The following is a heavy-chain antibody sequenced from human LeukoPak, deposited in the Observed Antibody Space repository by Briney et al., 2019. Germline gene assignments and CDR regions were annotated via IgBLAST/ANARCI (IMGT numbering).Heavy chain of an antibody. CDR1: GGSFSGYY. CDR2: ISYSGST. D-gene: IGHD3-10*01. CDR3: AINDGSGSYYKSDY. V-gene: IGHV4-34*01. Sequence: SETLSLTCAVYGGSFSGYYWSWVRQFPGKGLEWIGEISYSGSTNYNPSLKSRVTISIDTSKNQFSLKMRPVTDADTAVYYCAINDGSGSYYKSDYWGRGTLVTVSS. J-gene: IGHJ4*02.